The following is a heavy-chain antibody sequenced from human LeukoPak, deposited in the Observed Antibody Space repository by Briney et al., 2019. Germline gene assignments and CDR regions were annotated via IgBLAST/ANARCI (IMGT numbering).Heavy chain of an antibody. V-gene: IGHV3-23*01. CDR1: GFTFSSYA. CDR3: AKDVIVVVPAATSGIMDV. Sequence: GGSLRLSCAASGFTFSSYAMSWVRQAPGKGLEWVSAISGSGGSTYYADSVKGRFTISRDNSKNTLYLQMNSLRAEDTAVYYCAKDVIVVVPAATSGIMDVWGKGTTVTVSS. J-gene: IGHJ6*03. D-gene: IGHD2-2*01. CDR2: ISGSGGST.